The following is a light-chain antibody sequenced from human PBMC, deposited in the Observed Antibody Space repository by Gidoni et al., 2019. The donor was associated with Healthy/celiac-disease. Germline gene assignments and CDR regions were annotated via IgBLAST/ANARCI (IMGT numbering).Light chain of an antibody. CDR1: KLGDNY. J-gene: IGLJ2*01. CDR2: QDS. CDR3: QAWDSSTNVV. Sequence: SYTLTKPPSGPVPPVQTASIHCTGDKLGDNYACWYQQKPGQSPVLVIYQDSKRPSGIPERFSGSNSGNTASLTISGTQVMDEADYYCQAWDSSTNVVFGGGTKLTVL. V-gene: IGLV3-1*01.